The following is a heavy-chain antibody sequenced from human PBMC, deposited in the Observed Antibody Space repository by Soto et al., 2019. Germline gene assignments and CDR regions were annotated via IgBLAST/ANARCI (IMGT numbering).Heavy chain of an antibody. D-gene: IGHD1-26*01. J-gene: IGHJ4*02. CDR3: GRDQVGASTSDY. CDR1: GGTFSHSP. CDR2: IIPSPAQT. Sequence: QVQLVQSGAELRKPGSAVKLSCKASGGTFSHSPLSWVRQIPGQGPEWMGRIIPSPAQTINSRKFRGRVTLTADKSSQTVYMTLSSLTTEHSGVYYCGRDQVGASTSDYWGQGTRVTASP. V-gene: IGHV1-69*08.